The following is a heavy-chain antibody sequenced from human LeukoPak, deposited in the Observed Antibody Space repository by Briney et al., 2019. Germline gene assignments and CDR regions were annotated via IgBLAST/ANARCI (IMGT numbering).Heavy chain of an antibody. Sequence: SETLPLTCAVYGGSFSGYYWSWIRQPPGKGLEWIGEINHSGSTNYNPSLKSRVTISVDTSKNQFSLKLSSVTAADTAVYYCARGPAGIHGLHRGWFDPWGQGTLVTVSS. CDR1: GGSFSGYY. D-gene: IGHD5-24*01. CDR3: ARGPAGIHGLHRGWFDP. CDR2: INHSGST. V-gene: IGHV4-34*01. J-gene: IGHJ5*02.